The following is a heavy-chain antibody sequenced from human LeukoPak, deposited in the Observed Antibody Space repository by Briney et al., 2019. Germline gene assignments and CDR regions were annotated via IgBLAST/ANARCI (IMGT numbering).Heavy chain of an antibody. V-gene: IGHV3-7*04. CDR3: ARGDNSAFDI. CDR1: GFTFRSYR. D-gene: IGHD3-22*01. CDR2: IKQGESER. J-gene: IGHJ3*02. Sequence: PGGSLRLSCAASGFTFRSYRMNWVRQAPGKGLEWVASIKQGESERYHVDSVNGRFTISRDNAKNSLYLQMNSLRAEDTAVYYCARGDNSAFDIWGQGTMVTVSS.